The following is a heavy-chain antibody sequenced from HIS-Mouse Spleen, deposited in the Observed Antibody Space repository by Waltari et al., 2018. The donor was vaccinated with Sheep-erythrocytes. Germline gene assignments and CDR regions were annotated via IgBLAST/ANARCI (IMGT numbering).Heavy chain of an antibody. Sequence: EVQLVESGGGLVKPGGSLRLSCAASGFTFSSYSMNWVRQAPGKGLEWVSSISSSSSYRYYSDSVKGRFTISRDNAKNSLYLQMNSLRAEDTAVYYCARDEYSGSSLDYWGQGTLVTVSS. V-gene: IGHV3-21*01. CDR2: ISSSSSYR. D-gene: IGHD1-26*01. CDR3: ARDEYSGSSLDY. J-gene: IGHJ4*02. CDR1: GFTFSSYS.